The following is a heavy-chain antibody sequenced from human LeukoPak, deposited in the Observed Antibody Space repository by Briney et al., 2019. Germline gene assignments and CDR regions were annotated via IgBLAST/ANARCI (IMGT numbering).Heavy chain of an antibody. D-gene: IGHD2-2*02. CDR3: ARESIDIVVVPAAIPAPTYYYYYYGMDV. CDR1: GGSFSGYY. J-gene: IGHJ6*02. V-gene: IGHV4-34*01. CDR2: INHSGST. Sequence: SETLSPTCAVYGGSFSGYYWSWIRQPPGKGLEWIGEINHSGSTNYNPSLKSRVTISVDTSKNQFSLKLSSVTAADTAVYYCARESIDIVVVPAAIPAPTYYYYYYGMDVWGQGTTVTVSS.